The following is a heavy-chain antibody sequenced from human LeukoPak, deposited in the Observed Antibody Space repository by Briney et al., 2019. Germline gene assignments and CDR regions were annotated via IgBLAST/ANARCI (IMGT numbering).Heavy chain of an antibody. D-gene: IGHD1-20*01. V-gene: IGHV4-34*01. Sequence: SETLSLTCAVYGGSFSGYYWSWIRQPPGKGLEWIGSIYHSGSTYYNPSLKSRVTISVDTSKNQFSLKLSSVTAADTAVYYCARELRTNWNPDAFDIWGQGTMVTVSS. CDR1: GGSFSGYY. CDR2: IYHSGST. J-gene: IGHJ3*02. CDR3: ARELRTNWNPDAFDI.